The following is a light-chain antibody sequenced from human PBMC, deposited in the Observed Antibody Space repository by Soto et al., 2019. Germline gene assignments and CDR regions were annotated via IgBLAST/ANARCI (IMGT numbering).Light chain of an antibody. Sequence: IQITHPPSSLSASVGDRVSITCRASSISGTLVDWYQQKPGKAPDLLIYLASTLQVGVPSRFSGSGAGTDFTLTISGLQPEDFATYCCKHSYNTPFTFGQGTRLEIK. V-gene: IGKV1-39*01. J-gene: IGKJ5*01. CDR1: SISGTL. CDR2: LAS. CDR3: KHSYNTPFT.